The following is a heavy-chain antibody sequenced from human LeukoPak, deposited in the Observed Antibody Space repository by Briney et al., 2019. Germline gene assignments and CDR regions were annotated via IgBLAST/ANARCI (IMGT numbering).Heavy chain of an antibody. V-gene: IGHV4-4*07. Sequence: PSETLSLTCTVSGGSISSYYWSWIRQPAGKGLEWIGRIYTSGSTNYNPSLKSRVTMSVDTSKNQFSLKLSSVTAADTAVYYCARESDIVVVGGYFQHWGQGTLVTVSS. J-gene: IGHJ1*01. CDR3: ARESDIVVVGGYFQH. CDR1: GGSISSYY. CDR2: IYTSGST. D-gene: IGHD2-2*01.